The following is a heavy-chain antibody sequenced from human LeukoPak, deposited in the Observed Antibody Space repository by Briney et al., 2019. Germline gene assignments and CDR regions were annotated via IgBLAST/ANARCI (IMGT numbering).Heavy chain of an antibody. V-gene: IGHV4-59*01. CDR1: GGSITNSY. CDR3: ARDPLSTNDFDN. J-gene: IGHJ3*02. Sequence: SETLSLTCTVSGGSITNSYWNWIRQSPGKGLERIGYINYSGSTNYNPSLKSRVTISVDTSKNQFSLKLSSVTAADTAVYFCARDPLSTNDFDNWGQGTMVTVSS. CDR2: INYSGST. D-gene: IGHD1-1*01.